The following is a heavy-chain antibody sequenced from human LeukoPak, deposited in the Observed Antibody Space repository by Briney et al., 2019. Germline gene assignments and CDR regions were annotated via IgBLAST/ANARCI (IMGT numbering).Heavy chain of an antibody. CDR1: GFTFSTYA. Sequence: GGSLRLSCAASGFTFSTYAMSWVRQAPGKGLEWVSALSSSGGSTYYADSVKGRFTISRDNSKNTLYLQMNSLRAEDTALYYCAKARGQWRDYYFDYWGQGTLVTVSS. V-gene: IGHV3-23*01. CDR3: AKARGQWRDYYFDY. D-gene: IGHD6-19*01. CDR2: LSSSGGST. J-gene: IGHJ4*02.